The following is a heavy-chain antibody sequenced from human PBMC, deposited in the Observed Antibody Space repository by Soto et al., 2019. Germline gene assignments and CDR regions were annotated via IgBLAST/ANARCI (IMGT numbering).Heavy chain of an antibody. J-gene: IGHJ4*02. Sequence: GYLGLSCAASGLTFSSYWMHWVRQAPGKGLVWVSSISRTSSHIYYADSLKGRFIISRDNANNSLFLQMNSLRAEDTAVYYCARGRGYFDSSDYYEAFWGQGT. D-gene: IGHD3-22*01. CDR3: ARGRGYFDSSDYYEAF. CDR2: ISRTSSHI. CDR1: GLTFSSYW. V-gene: IGHV3-21*01.